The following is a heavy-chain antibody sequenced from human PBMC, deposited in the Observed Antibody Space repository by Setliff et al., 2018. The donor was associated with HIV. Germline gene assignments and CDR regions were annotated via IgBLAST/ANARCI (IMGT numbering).Heavy chain of an antibody. D-gene: IGHD3-10*01. Sequence: SETLSLTCTVSGGSMSSSSYYWGWIRQTPDKGLEWIGIIYYCGATYYNPSLTSRVTISVDTSRNQFSLKLRSVTAADTAAYYCARLGYVSGGFYKTPGPYYFDYWGQGALVTVSS. CDR1: GGSMSSSSYY. CDR3: ARLGYVSGGFYKTPGPYYFDY. V-gene: IGHV4-39*01. J-gene: IGHJ4*02. CDR2: IYYCGAT.